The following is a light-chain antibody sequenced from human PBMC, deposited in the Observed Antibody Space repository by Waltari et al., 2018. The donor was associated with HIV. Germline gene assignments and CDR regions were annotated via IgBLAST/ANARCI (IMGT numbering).Light chain of an antibody. V-gene: IGKV1-12*01. Sequence: IQMAQSPSSVSASVADRVTITCRANQTVNTWLTWYQQKPGTAPRLLIYATSNLQSGVPERFSGRGSGPNFTLTINSLQPEDFATYYCQQAASLPWTFGQGTKVEMK. CDR1: QTVNTW. J-gene: IGKJ1*01. CDR2: ATS. CDR3: QQAASLPWT.